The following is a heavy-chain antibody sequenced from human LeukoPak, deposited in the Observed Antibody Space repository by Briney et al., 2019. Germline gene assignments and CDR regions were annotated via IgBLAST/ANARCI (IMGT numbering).Heavy chain of an antibody. CDR2: ISYDGSNK. V-gene: IGHV3-30*04. D-gene: IGHD3-22*01. J-gene: IGHJ4*02. CDR3: ARDLGPYYYDSSGYSPTY. CDR1: GFTFSSYA. Sequence: GGSLRLSCAASGFTFSSYAMHWVRQAPGKGLEWVAVISYDGSNKYYADSVKGRFTISRDNSKNTLYLQMNSLRAEDTAVYYCARDLGPYYYDSSGYSPTYWGQGTLVTVSS.